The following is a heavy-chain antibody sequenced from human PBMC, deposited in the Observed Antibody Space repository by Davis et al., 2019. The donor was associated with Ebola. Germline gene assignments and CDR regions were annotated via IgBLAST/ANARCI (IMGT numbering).Heavy chain of an antibody. Sequence: GESLKISCAASGFTFTSYGLNWVRQAPGKGLEWVSSISTFSTYMYYADSVKGRFTISRDNAKSSLFLQMNSLKTEDTAVYYCTTDLSGSYYDYYYYYYMDVWGKGTTVTVSS. CDR2: ISTFSTYM. CDR1: GFTFTSYG. J-gene: IGHJ6*03. V-gene: IGHV3-21*03. CDR3: TTDLSGSYYDYYYYYYMDV. D-gene: IGHD1-26*01.